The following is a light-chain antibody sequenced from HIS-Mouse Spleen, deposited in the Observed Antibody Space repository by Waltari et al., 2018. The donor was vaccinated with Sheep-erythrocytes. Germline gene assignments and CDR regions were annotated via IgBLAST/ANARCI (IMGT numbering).Light chain of an antibody. CDR3: QAWDSSIVV. CDR2: QDS. J-gene: IGLJ2*01. CDR1: KLGAKY. V-gene: IGLV3-1*01. Sequence: SYELTQPPSVSVSPGQTASITCSGDKLGAKYACWYQQKPGQSPVLVIYQDSKRPSGIPERFSGSNSENTATLTISGTQAMDEADYYCQAWDSSIVVFGGGTKLTVL.